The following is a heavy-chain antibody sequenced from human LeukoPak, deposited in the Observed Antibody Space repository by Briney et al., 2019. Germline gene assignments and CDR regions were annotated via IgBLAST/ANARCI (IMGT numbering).Heavy chain of an antibody. CDR3: ARGSGSYRNWFDP. D-gene: IGHD1-26*01. Sequence: TSETLSLTCTVSGDSISSSGYYWGWIRQPPGKGLEWIGSIYYSGSTYYNPSLKSRVTISVDRSKNQFSLKLSSVTAADTAVYYCARGSGSYRNWFDPWGQGTLVTVSS. V-gene: IGHV4-39*07. CDR1: GDSISSSGYY. CDR2: IYYSGST. J-gene: IGHJ5*02.